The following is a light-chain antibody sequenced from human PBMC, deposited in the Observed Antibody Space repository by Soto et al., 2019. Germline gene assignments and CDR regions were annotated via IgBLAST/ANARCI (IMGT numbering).Light chain of an antibody. CDR3: QQYITSPPMYT. V-gene: IGKV3-20*01. Sequence: PGERATLSCRASQSVSSRYLAWYQQKPGQAPRLLIYGASSRATGNPDRFSGSGSGTEFTLTISRLEPEDFAVYYCQQYITSPPMYTFGQGTKLEIK. CDR1: QSVSSRY. CDR2: GAS. J-gene: IGKJ2*01.